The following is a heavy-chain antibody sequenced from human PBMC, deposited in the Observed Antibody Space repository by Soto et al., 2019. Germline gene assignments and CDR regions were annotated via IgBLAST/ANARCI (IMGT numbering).Heavy chain of an antibody. D-gene: IGHD3-3*01. CDR2: ISSSSSYI. CDR1: GFTFSSYS. J-gene: IGHJ5*02. Sequence: GGSLRLSCAASGFTFSSYSMNWVRQAPGKGLEWVSSISSSSSYIYYADSVKGRFTISRDNAKNSLYLQMNSLRAEDTAVYYCARDSTGFTIFGMVWYWFDPWGQGTLVTVSS. V-gene: IGHV3-21*01. CDR3: ARDSTGFTIFGMVWYWFDP.